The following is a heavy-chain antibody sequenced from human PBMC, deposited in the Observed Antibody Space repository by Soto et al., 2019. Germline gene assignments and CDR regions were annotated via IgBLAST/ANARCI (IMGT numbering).Heavy chain of an antibody. CDR3: ARGSGAYGDYGV. V-gene: IGHV4-31*03. CDR1: GGSISSGGYY. D-gene: IGHD4-17*01. J-gene: IGHJ4*02. Sequence: QVQLQESGPGLVKPSQTLSLTCTVSGGSISSGGYYWSWIRQHPGKGLEWIGYIYYSGSTYYNPSLKSRGTISVDTSKNQFSLKLSSVTAAYTAVYYCARGSGAYGDYGVWGQGNLVTVSS. CDR2: IYYSGST.